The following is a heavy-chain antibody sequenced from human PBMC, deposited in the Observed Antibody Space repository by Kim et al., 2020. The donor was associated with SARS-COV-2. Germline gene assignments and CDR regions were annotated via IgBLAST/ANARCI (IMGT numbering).Heavy chain of an antibody. Sequence: DSRKSRFTISRDNAENSLYLQMNSLRAEDTAVYYCARDPSAMVNWYFDLWGRGTLVTVSS. CDR3: ARDPSAMVNWYFDL. V-gene: IGHV3-21*01. J-gene: IGHJ2*01. D-gene: IGHD5-18*01.